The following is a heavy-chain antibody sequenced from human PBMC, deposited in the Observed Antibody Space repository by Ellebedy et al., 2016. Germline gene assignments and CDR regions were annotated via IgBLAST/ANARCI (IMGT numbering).Heavy chain of an antibody. CDR2: ISGSGGST. J-gene: IGHJ4*02. D-gene: IGHD5-12*01. CDR3: AKSGGISEWRRFHFDY. CDR1: GFTFSNYA. V-gene: IGHV3-23*02. Sequence: GGSLRLSXAASGFTFSNYAMNWVRQAPGKGLEWVSSISGSGGSTYYIDSVKGRFTISRDNSRNTLYLQVDGLSAEDTAVYYCAKSGGISEWRRFHFDYWGQGTLVTVSS.